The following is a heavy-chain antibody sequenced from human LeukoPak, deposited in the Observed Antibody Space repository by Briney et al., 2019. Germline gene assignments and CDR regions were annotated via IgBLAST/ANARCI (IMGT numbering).Heavy chain of an antibody. V-gene: IGHV4-61*02. CDR2: IYTSGST. Sequence: SEALSLTCTVSGGSISSGSYYWSWIRQPAGKGLEWIGRIYTSGSTNYNPSLKSRVTISVDTSKNQFSLKLSSVTAADTAVYYCARTTGGSYAYYFDYWGQGTLVTVSS. CDR3: ARTTGGSYAYYFDY. CDR1: GGSISSGSYY. D-gene: IGHD1-26*01. J-gene: IGHJ4*02.